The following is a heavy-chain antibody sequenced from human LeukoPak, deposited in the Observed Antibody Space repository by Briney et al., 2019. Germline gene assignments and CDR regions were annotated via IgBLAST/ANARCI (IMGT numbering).Heavy chain of an antibody. CDR3: AKERLIAVAGTSPVDY. CDR1: GFTFNRNS. J-gene: IGHJ4*02. D-gene: IGHD6-19*01. Sequence: GGSLRLSCAASGFTFNRNSMNWVRQAPGKGLEWVSAISGSGGSTYYADSVKGRFTISRDNSKNTLYLQMNSLRAEDTAVYYCAKERLIAVAGTSPVDYWGQGTLVTVSS. V-gene: IGHV3-23*01. CDR2: ISGSGGST.